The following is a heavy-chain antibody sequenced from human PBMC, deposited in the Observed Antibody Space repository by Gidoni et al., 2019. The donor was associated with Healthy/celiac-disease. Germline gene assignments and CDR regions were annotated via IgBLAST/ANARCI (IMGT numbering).Heavy chain of an antibody. Sequence: QVQLVQSGAEVKKPAASVKVCCTASGYTFTSSAMHWVRQAPGQRLEWMGWINACNGNTKYSQKFQGRVTITRDTTASTAYMELSSLRSEDTAVYYCARGSVVVPAAINYYYYGMDVWGQGTTVTVSS. CDR2: INACNGNT. V-gene: IGHV1-3*01. CDR1: GYTFTSSA. D-gene: IGHD2-2*01. J-gene: IGHJ6*02. CDR3: ARGSVVVPAAINYYYYGMDV.